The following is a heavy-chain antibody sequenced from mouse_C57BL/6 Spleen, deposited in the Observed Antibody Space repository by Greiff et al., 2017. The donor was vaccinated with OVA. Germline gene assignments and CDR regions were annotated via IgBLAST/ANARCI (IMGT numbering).Heavy chain of an antibody. D-gene: IGHD6-1*01. CDR2: IDPSDSYT. V-gene: IGHV1-50*01. CDR1: GYTFTSYW. CDR3: ARGLPLDY. Sequence: QVQLQQSGAELVKPGASVKLSCKASGYTFTSYWMQWVKQRPGQGLEWIGEIDPSDSYTNYNQKFKGKATLTVDTSSSTAYMQLSSLTSEDSAVYYCARGLPLDYWGQGTTRTVSS. J-gene: IGHJ2*01.